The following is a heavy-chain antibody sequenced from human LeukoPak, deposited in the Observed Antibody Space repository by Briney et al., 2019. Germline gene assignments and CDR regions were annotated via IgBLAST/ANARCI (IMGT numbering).Heavy chain of an antibody. D-gene: IGHD3-3*01. CDR3: AREHTIFGVVTIKAGVGY. CDR1: GFTFSSYE. CDR2: ISSSGSTI. V-gene: IGHV3-48*03. Sequence: PGGSLRLSCAASGFTFSSYEMNWVRQAPGKGLEGVSYISSSGSTIYYADSVKGRFTISRDNAKNSLYLQMNSLRAEDTAVYYCAREHTIFGVVTIKAGVGYWGQGTLVTVSS. J-gene: IGHJ4*02.